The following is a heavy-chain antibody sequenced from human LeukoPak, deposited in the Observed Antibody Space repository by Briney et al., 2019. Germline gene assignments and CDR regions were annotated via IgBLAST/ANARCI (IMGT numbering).Heavy chain of an antibody. D-gene: IGHD2-2*01. Sequence: GGSLRLSCAASGFTFSSYAMSWVRQAPGKGLEWVSAISGGGGSTYYADPVKGRFTISRDNSKNTLYLQMNSLRAEDTAVYYCAKGTPGVPAAYELYYYYYMDVWGKGTTVTVSS. CDR2: ISGGGGST. CDR1: GFTFSSYA. J-gene: IGHJ6*03. V-gene: IGHV3-23*01. CDR3: AKGTPGVPAAYELYYYYYMDV.